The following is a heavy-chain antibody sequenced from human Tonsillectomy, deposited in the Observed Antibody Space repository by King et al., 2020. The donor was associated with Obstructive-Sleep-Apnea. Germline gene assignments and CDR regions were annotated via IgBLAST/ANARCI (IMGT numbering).Heavy chain of an antibody. Sequence: VQLQESGPGLVKPSGTLSLTCAVSGGSISSSNWWGWVRQPPGKGLEWIGEIYHSESTNYHPSLKSQVTISVDKPKNQFSLNLSSVTAADTAVYYCARDRFGEGVAVGYFDYWGQGTLVTVSS. V-gene: IGHV4-4*02. CDR3: ARDRFGEGVAVGYFDY. CDR1: GGSISSSNW. J-gene: IGHJ4*02. CDR2: IYHSEST. D-gene: IGHD3-10*01.